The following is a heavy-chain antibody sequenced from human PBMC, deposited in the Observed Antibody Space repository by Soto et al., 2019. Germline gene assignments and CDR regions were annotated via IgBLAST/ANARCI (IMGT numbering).Heavy chain of an antibody. CDR3: ATRPKDIVVVVAATYYFDY. D-gene: IGHD2-15*01. CDR1: GGSFSGYY. J-gene: IGHJ4*02. V-gene: IGHV4-34*01. CDR2: INHSGST. Sequence: SETLSLTCAVYGGSFSGYYWSWIRQPPGKGLEWIGEINHSGSTNYNPSLKSRVTISVDTSKNQLSLKLSPVTAADKAVYYCATRPKDIVVVVAATYYFDYWGQGTLVTVSS.